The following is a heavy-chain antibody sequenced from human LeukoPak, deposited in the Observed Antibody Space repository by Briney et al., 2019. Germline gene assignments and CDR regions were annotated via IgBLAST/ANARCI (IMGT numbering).Heavy chain of an antibody. CDR1: GYTFTVYY. V-gene: IGHV1-2*04. CDR2: INPNSGGT. J-gene: IGHJ4*02. CDR3: ARGPPSRDGYTPFDY. D-gene: IGHD5-24*01. Sequence: SVKVSCRASGYTFTVYYMHWVRQAPGQGLEWMGWINPNSGGTNYAQKFQGWVTMTRDTSISTAYMELSRLTSDDTAVYYCARGPPSRDGYTPFDYWGQRTLVTVSS.